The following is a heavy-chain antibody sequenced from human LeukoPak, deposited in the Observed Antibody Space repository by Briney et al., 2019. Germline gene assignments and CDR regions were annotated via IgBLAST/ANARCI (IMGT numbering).Heavy chain of an antibody. Sequence: GGSLRLSCAASGFTFSSYGMHWVRQAPGKGLEWVAVISYDGSNKYYADSVKGRFTISRDNSKNTLYLQMNSLRAEDTAVYFCAKATLQYPVSWGQGALVTVSS. CDR1: GFTFSSYG. CDR2: ISYDGSNK. CDR3: AKATLQYPVS. J-gene: IGHJ5*02. D-gene: IGHD2-2*01. V-gene: IGHV3-30*18.